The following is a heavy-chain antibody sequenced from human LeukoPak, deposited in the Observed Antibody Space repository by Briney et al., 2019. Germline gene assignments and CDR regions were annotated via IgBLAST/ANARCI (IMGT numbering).Heavy chain of an antibody. CDR2: ISNSSNYI. J-gene: IGHJ4*02. V-gene: IGHV3-21*01. D-gene: IGHD3-9*01. CDR1: GFSFSSYW. Sequence: GGSLRLSCAASGFSFSSYWMSWVRQAPGKGLEWVSSISNSSNYIYYADSVKGRFTMSRDNAKNSLYLQMNSLRAEDTAVYYCARAVDWEAYYFDYWGQGTLVTVSS. CDR3: ARAVDWEAYYFDY.